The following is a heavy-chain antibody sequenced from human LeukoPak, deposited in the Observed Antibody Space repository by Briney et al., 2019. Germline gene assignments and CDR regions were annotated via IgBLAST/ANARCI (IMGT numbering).Heavy chain of an antibody. D-gene: IGHD6-6*01. J-gene: IGHJ6*02. CDR1: GGSLSSYY. CDR3: ASQSIAARPGYYGMDV. Sequence: SETLSLTCTVSGGSLSSYYWSWIRQPPGEGLEWIGYIHYSESTNYNPSLKSRVTISVDTSKNQFSLKLSSVTAADTAVYYCASQSIAARPGYYGMDVWGQGTTVSVSS. V-gene: IGHV4-59*08. CDR2: IHYSEST.